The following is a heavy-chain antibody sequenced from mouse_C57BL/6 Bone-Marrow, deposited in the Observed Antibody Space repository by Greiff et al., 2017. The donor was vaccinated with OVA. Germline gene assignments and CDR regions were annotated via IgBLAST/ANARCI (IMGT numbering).Heavy chain of an antibody. J-gene: IGHJ3*01. CDR1: GFSLTSYG. CDR2: IWRGGST. CDR3: AKKEYYGTPFAY. D-gene: IGHD1-1*01. Sequence: VKLMESGPGLVQPSQSLSITCTVSGFSLTSYGVHWVRQSPGKGLEWLGVIWRGGSTDYNAAFMSRLSITKDNSKSQVFFKMNSLQAYDTAIYYCAKKEYYGTPFAYWGQGTLVTVSA. V-gene: IGHV2-5*01.